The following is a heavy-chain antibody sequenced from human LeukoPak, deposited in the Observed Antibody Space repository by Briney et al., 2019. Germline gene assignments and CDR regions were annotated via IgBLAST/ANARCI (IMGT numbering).Heavy chain of an antibody. J-gene: IGHJ4*02. CDR1: GGSLSSGSYY. Sequence: SETLSLTCTVSGGSLSSGSYYWSWIRQPAGKGLEWIGRIYTSGSTNYNPSLKSRVTISVDTSKNQFSLKLSSVTAADTAVYYCARQWFGGEVDYWGQGTLVTVSS. CDR2: IYTSGST. CDR3: ARQWFGGEVDY. V-gene: IGHV4-61*02. D-gene: IGHD3-10*01.